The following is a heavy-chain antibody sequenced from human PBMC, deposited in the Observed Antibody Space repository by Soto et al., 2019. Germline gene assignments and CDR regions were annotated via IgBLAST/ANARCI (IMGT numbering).Heavy chain of an antibody. V-gene: IGHV4-30-2*01. CDR3: ARYSYYYDSSGYRPLDY. D-gene: IGHD3-22*01. CDR1: GVTISTGGYT. J-gene: IGHJ4*02. CDR2: TYHSGSP. Sequence: SETLSLTCDVSGVTISTGGYTWAWIRQPPGKALEWIGHTYHSGSPYYNPSLKSRVIISVDRSKNQFSLKLSSVTAADTAVYYCARYSYYYDSSGYRPLDYWGQGTLVTVSS.